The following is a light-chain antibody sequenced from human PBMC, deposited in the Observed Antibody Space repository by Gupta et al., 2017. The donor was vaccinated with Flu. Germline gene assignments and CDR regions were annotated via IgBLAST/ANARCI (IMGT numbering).Light chain of an antibody. J-gene: IGKJ4*02. CDR1: PSVSSSY. CDR3: QQYGSSPGLLT. CDR2: GAS. Sequence: ELVLTQSPGTLSLSPGVRATRPCSVSPSVSSSYLAWYQQKPGQAPRLLIYGASSRATGIPDRFGGSGSGTDFTLTISRLGPEDFAVYYCQQYGSSPGLLTFGGGTKVEIK. V-gene: IGKV3-20*01.